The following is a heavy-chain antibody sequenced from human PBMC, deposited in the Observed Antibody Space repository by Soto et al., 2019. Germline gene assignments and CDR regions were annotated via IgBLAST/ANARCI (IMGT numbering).Heavy chain of an antibody. V-gene: IGHV3-23*01. D-gene: IGHD2-15*01. Sequence: EVQLLESGGGLVQPGGSLGLSCAASGFTFNTYAMSWVRQAPGKGLQWVSIISDSGGETVYADSVKGRFTISRDNPKNTVYLQMHSLSAEATAVYYCANPFVNGVVAYWGQGTLVTVSS. CDR2: ISDSGGET. J-gene: IGHJ4*02. CDR1: GFTFNTYA. CDR3: ANPFVNGVVAY.